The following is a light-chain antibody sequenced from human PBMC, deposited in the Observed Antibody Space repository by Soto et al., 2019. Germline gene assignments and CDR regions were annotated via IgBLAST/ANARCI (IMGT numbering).Light chain of an antibody. CDR1: SSDVGAYDY. CDR3: SSFTTSSSYV. CDR2: DVS. J-gene: IGLJ1*01. V-gene: IGLV2-14*03. Sequence: QSALTQPASVSGSPGQSITISCTGTSSDVGAYDYVSWYQQHPGEVHKLMIFDVSDRPSGVSNRFSGSKSGNTAALTISGLQAEDESDYYGSSFTTSSSYVFGTGTKLTVL.